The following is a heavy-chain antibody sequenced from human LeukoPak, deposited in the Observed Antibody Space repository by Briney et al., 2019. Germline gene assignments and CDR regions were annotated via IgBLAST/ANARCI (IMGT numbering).Heavy chain of an antibody. D-gene: IGHD3-10*01. CDR2: INHSGST. V-gene: IGHV4-34*01. CDR3: ARGRMRRGSDP. Sequence: SETLSLTCAVYGGSFSGYYWSWIRQPPRKGLEWIGEINHSGSTNYNPSLKSRVTISVDTSKNQFSLKLSSVTAADTAVYYCARGRMRRGSDPWGQGTLVTVSS. CDR1: GGSFSGYY. J-gene: IGHJ5*02.